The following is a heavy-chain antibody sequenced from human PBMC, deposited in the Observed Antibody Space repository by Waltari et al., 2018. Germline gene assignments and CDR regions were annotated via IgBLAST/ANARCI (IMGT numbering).Heavy chain of an antibody. CDR1: GYTFTSYA. V-gene: IGHV1-3*01. D-gene: IGHD2-2*01. Sequence: QVQLVQSGAEVKKPGASVKVSCKASGYTFTSYAMHWVRQAPGQRLEWMGWINAGNGNTKYSQKCQGRVTITRDTSASTAYMELNSLRAEDTAVYYCASTSWKRYYFDYWGQGTLVTVSS. CDR3: ASTSWKRYYFDY. CDR2: INAGNGNT. J-gene: IGHJ4*02.